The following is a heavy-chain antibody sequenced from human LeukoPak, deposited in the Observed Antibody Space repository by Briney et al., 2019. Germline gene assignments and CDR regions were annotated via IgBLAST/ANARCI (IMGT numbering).Heavy chain of an antibody. CDR3: AREQSSWYYFDY. CDR2: ISSSSSYI. V-gene: IGHV3-21*01. Sequence: PGGSLRLSCAASGFTFSSYSMNWVRQAPGKGLEWVSSISSSSSYIYYADSVKGRFTISRDNAKNSLYLQMNSLRAEDTAVYYCAREQSSWYYFDYWGQGTLVTVSS. J-gene: IGHJ4*02. CDR1: GFTFSSYS. D-gene: IGHD6-13*01.